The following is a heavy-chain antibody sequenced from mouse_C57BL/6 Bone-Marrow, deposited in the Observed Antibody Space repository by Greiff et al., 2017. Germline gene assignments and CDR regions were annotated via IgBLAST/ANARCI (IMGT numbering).Heavy chain of an antibody. J-gene: IGHJ3*01. CDR3: ARFSWDWFAY. D-gene: IGHD4-1*01. CDR1: GYTFTSYW. CDR2: IDPSDSYT. Sequence: VQLQQPGAELVRPGTSVKLSCKASGYTFTSYWMHWVKQRPGQGLEWIGVIDPSDSYTNYNQKFKGKATLTVDTSSSTAYMQLSSLTSEDSAVYYCARFSWDWFAYWGQGTLVTVSA. V-gene: IGHV1-59*01.